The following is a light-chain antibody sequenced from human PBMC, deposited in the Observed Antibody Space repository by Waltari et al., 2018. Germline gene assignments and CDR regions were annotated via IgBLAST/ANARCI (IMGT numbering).Light chain of an antibody. CDR3: CSYAGSYTLV. CDR2: DVS. J-gene: IGLJ1*01. CDR1: SSAVGGYKY. Sequence: QSALTQPRSVSGSPGQSVTISCTGTSSAVGGYKYVPWYQQHPGKAPKLMIYDVSKRPSGVPDRFSGSKSGNTASLTISGLQAEDEADYYCCSYAGSYTLVFGTGTKVTVL. V-gene: IGLV2-11*02.